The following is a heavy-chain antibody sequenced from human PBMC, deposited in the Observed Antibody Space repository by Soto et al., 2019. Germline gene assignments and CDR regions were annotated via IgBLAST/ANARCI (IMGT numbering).Heavy chain of an antibody. V-gene: IGHV4-39*01. CDR3: ARPSGSYLYYFDY. Sequence: PSETLSLTCTVSGGSISSNYYYWGWIRQPPGKGLEWIGSIYYSGGTYYSPSLKSRVTISVDTSKNQFSLKLSSVTAADTAVYYCARPSGSYLYYFDYWGQGTLVTSPQ. D-gene: IGHD1-26*01. J-gene: IGHJ4*02. CDR2: IYYSGGT. CDR1: GGSISSNYYY.